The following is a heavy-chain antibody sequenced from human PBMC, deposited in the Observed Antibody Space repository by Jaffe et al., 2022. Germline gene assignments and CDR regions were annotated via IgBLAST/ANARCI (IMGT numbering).Heavy chain of an antibody. Sequence: QLQLQESGPGLVKPSETLSLTCTVSGGSISSSSYYWGWIRQPPGKGLEWIGSIYYSGSTYYNPSLKSRVTISVDTSKNQFSLKLSSVTAADTAVYYCARHGALTGTTEWFDPWGQGTLVTVSS. V-gene: IGHV4-39*01. CDR3: ARHGALTGTTEWFDP. J-gene: IGHJ5*02. D-gene: IGHD1-7*01. CDR2: IYYSGST. CDR1: GGSISSSSYY.